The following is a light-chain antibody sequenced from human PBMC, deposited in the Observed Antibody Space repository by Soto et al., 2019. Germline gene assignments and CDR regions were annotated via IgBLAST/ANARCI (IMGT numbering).Light chain of an antibody. CDR1: QSIRSY. V-gene: IGKV1-39*01. CDR3: QQSYTIPRT. J-gene: IGKJ1*01. CDR2: GAS. Sequence: DIQMTQSPSSLSASVGDRVTITCRASQSIRSYLNWYQQERGKAPKLLIYGASSLQSGVPSRFSGSGSGTYFTLTITSLQPEDFATYYCQQSYTIPRTFGQGTEVEIK.